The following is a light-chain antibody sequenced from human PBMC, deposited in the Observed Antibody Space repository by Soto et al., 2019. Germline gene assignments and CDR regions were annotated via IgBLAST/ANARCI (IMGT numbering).Light chain of an antibody. CDR1: QSVSSN. CDR2: GAS. Sequence: EIVMTQSPATLSVSPGEGATLSCRASQSVSSNLAWYQQKPGQAPRLLLYGASTRATGIPARFSGSGSGTEFTLTISSLPSEDVAVYYCHQYHSSPLTFGGGPKVEIK. CDR3: HQYHSSPLT. V-gene: IGKV3-15*01. J-gene: IGKJ4*01.